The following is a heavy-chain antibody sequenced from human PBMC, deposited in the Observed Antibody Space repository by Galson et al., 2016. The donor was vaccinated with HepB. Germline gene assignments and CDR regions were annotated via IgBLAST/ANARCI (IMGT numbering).Heavy chain of an antibody. D-gene: IGHD1-7*01. V-gene: IGHV3-11*01. Sequence: SLRLSCAASGFIFSEFYMAWIRQAPGKGLEWVSQISSTGTTTHSADSVKGRFTISRDHNKNSLYLQMNCLRAEDTAVYYCARDHRRWNYDPDAFDMWGQGTMVTVSS. CDR1: GFIFSEFY. CDR3: ARDHRRWNYDPDAFDM. CDR2: ISSTGTTT. J-gene: IGHJ3*02.